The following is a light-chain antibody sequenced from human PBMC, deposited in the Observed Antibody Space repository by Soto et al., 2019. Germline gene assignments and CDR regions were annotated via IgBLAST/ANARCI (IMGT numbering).Light chain of an antibody. CDR2: GST. J-gene: IGLJ1*01. V-gene: IGLV1-40*01. CDR3: QSYDSSLGGNYV. Sequence: QSVLSQPPSVSGAPGQRVTISCTGSSSNIGAGYDAHWFQQVPGTAPKLLIYGSTNRPSGVPDRSSGSKSGTSASLAITGLQAEDEADYYCQSYDSSLGGNYVFGTGTKLTVL. CDR1: SSNIGAGYD.